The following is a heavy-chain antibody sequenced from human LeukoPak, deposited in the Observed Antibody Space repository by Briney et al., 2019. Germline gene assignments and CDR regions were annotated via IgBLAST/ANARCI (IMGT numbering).Heavy chain of an antibody. V-gene: IGHV4-34*01. CDR1: GGSFSGYY. J-gene: IGHJ3*02. CDR2: IYYSGST. Sequence: SETLSLTCAVYGGSFSGYYWSWIRQPPGKGLEWIGSIYYSGSTYYNPSLKSRVTISVDTSKNQFSLKLSSVTAADTAVYYCARTVVTRTLWGAFDIWGQGTMVTVSS. D-gene: IGHD4-23*01. CDR3: ARTVVTRTLWGAFDI.